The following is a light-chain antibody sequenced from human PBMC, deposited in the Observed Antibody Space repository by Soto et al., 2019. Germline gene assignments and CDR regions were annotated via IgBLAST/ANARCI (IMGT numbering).Light chain of an antibody. Sequence: EIVLTQSPGTLSLSPGERATLSCRASQSVSSSYLAWYQHKPGQAPRLLIYGASSSATGIPDRFSGSGSGTYFTLTISRLRPDDFAVYYCQQYGSSQFTFGPGTKVDIK. CDR3: QQYGSSQFT. CDR1: QSVSSSY. CDR2: GAS. V-gene: IGKV3-20*01. J-gene: IGKJ3*01.